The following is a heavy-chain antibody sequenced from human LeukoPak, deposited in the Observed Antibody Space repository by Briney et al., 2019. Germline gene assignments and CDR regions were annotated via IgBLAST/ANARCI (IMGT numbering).Heavy chain of an antibody. CDR1: GFTFSSYA. D-gene: IGHD1-14*01. J-gene: IGHJ1*01. Sequence: GRSLRLSCAASGFTFSSYAMHWVRQAPGKGLEWVAVISYDGSNKYYADSVKGRFTISRDNSKNTLYLQMNSLRAEDTAVYYCAKASWSKPGEYFQHWGQGTLVTVSS. CDR2: ISYDGSNK. V-gene: IGHV3-30*01. CDR3: AKASWSKPGEYFQH.